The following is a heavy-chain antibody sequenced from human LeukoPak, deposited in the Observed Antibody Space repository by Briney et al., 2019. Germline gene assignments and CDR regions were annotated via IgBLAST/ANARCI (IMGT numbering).Heavy chain of an antibody. CDR3: ARLRGGIQLWGD. D-gene: IGHD5-18*01. Sequence: SETLSLTCTVSSGSFSSSSYYCGWIRQPPGMGLEWIATINYSGTTYYNPSLKSRVTTSVDTSKNQFSLKLTSVTAADTAAYYCARLRGGIQLWGDWGQGTQVTVSS. V-gene: IGHV4-39*01. CDR2: INYSGTT. CDR1: SGSFSSSSYY. J-gene: IGHJ4*02.